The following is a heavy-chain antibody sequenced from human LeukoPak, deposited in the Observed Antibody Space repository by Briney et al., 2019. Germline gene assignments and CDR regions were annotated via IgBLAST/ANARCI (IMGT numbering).Heavy chain of an antibody. J-gene: IGHJ4*02. CDR3: ARAGAYHFDN. D-gene: IGHD3-16*01. V-gene: IGHV3-74*01. CDR2: ISSDGSST. CDR1: GLTFSSYW. Sequence: GGSLRLSCAASGLTFSSYWMHWVRQAPGKGLVWVSRISSDGSSTSYADSVKGRFTISRDNAKNTLYLQMNSLRAEDTAVYYCARAGAYHFDNWGQGTLVTVSS.